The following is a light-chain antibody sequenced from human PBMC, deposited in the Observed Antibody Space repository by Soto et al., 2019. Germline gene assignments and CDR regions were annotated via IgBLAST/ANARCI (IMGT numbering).Light chain of an antibody. CDR1: QSVSSSY. CDR3: QQYNNWPIT. V-gene: IGKV3-15*01. J-gene: IGKJ5*01. Sequence: EIVLTQSPATLSLSPGERATLSCGASQSVSSSYLAWYQQKPGQAPRLLIYGASTRATGIPARFSGSGSETDFTLTISSLRSEDSAVYHCQQYNNWPITFGQGTRLEIK. CDR2: GAS.